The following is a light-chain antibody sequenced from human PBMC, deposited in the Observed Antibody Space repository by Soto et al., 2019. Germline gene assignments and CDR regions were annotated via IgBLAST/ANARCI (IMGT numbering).Light chain of an antibody. Sequence: EIVMTQSPVTLSVSPGESATLSCRASQSVGSNLAWYQQRPGQAPRLLIYGASTRATGIPVRFSGSGSRTEFTLTISGLQSEDFGVYLCQQYNNRPPITFGQGTRLEIK. CDR1: QSVGSN. V-gene: IGKV3D-15*01. J-gene: IGKJ5*01. CDR3: QQYNNRPPIT. CDR2: GAS.